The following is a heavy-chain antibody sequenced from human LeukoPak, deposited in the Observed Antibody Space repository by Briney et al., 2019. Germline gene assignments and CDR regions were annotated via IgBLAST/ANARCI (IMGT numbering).Heavy chain of an antibody. CDR1: GYTFTSYG. CDR3: ARSRGIAAAVAYYYGMDV. D-gene: IGHD6-13*01. J-gene: IGHJ6*02. V-gene: IGHV1-18*01. Sequence: ASVKVSCKASGYTFTSYGISWVRQAPGQGLEWMGWISAYNGNTNYAQKLQGRVTMTTDTSTSTAYMELRSLTSDDTAVYYCARSRGIAAAVAYYYGMDVWGQGTTVTVSS. CDR2: ISAYNGNT.